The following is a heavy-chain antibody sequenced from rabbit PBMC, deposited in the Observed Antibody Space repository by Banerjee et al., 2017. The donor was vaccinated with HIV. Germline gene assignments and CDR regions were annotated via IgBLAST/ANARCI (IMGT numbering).Heavy chain of an antibody. D-gene: IGHD6-1*01. CDR3: ARSAGYAPNL. J-gene: IGHJ4*01. Sequence: QEHLVESGGGLVTLGGSLKLTCKASGIDFSRSFWISWVRQTPGKGLEWIGCIYPTYGATDYASWVNGRFTISKTSSTTVTLQMTSLTDANTATYFCARSAGYAPNLWG. CDR2: IYPTYGAT. V-gene: IGHV1S45*01. CDR1: GIDFSRSFW.